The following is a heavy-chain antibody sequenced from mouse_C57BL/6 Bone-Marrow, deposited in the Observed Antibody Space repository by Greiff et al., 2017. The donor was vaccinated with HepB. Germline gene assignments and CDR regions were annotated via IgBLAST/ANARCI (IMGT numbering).Heavy chain of an antibody. CDR3: ARSYDGYWAWFAY. V-gene: IGHV5-17*01. CDR1: GFTFSDYG. J-gene: IGHJ3*01. Sequence: EVKLMESGGGLVKPGGSLKLSCAASGFTFSDYGMHWVRQAPEKGLEWVAYISSGSSTIYYADTVKGRFTISRDNAKNTLFLQMTSLRSEDTAMYYCARSYDGYWAWFAYWGQGTLVTVSA. CDR2: ISSGSSTI. D-gene: IGHD2-3*01.